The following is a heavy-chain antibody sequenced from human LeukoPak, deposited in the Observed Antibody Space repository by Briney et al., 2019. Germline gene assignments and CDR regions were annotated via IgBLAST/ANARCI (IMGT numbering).Heavy chain of an antibody. CDR2: ISPYKGDR. Sequence: GASVRLSCKASGYTFTNYGITWVRQAPGQGLEWMGWISPYKGDRNYAQSLQGRVTMTTDTSTSTAYMEVRSLRSDDTAVYYCATEGGWQPTDYGDNVYWGQGTLVTVSS. CDR1: GYTFTNYG. J-gene: IGHJ4*02. CDR3: ATEGGWQPTDYGDNVY. V-gene: IGHV1-18*01. D-gene: IGHD4-17*01.